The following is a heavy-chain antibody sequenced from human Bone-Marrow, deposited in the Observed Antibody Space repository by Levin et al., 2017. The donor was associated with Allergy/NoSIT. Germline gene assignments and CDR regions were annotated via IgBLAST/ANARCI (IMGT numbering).Heavy chain of an antibody. J-gene: IGHJ4*02. CDR3: AREGWGSTVTTHD. CDR2: ISGYDETK. CDR1: GFTVKNSA. Sequence: GGSLRLSCEVSGFTVKNSAIHWVRQAPGKGLQTVAAISGYDETKYYADSVKGRFTISRDSSRNTLYLQLNRLRVDDTAVYYCAREGWGSTVTTHDWGQGTQVIVSS. D-gene: IGHD4-17*01. V-gene: IGHV3-23*01.